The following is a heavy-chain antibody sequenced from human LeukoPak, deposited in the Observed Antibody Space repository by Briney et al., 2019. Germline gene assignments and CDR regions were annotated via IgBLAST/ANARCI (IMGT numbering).Heavy chain of an antibody. Sequence: ASVKVSCKVSGYTLPEISMHWVRQAPGKGLEWMGGFDPEDGETIYAQKFQGRVTITRSFSKNTAYMELSSLRPEDTAVYYCARSLTDEVDAFDIWDQGTMVTVSS. J-gene: IGHJ3*02. CDR1: GYTLPEIS. CDR3: ARSLTDEVDAFDI. D-gene: IGHD5-24*01. V-gene: IGHV1-24*01. CDR2: FDPEDGET.